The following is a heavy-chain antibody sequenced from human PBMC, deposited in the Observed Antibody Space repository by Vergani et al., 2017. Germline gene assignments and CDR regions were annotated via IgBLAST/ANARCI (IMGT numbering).Heavy chain of an antibody. D-gene: IGHD2-15*01. J-gene: IGHJ3*02. V-gene: IGHV1-2*04. CDR2: INPNSGGT. CDR3: AGEAPGEYCSGGSCYPFDI. CDR1: GYTFTGYY. Sequence: QVQLVQSGAEVKKPGASVKVSCKASGYTFTGYYMHWVRQAPGQGLEWMGWINPNSGGTNYAQKFQGWVTMTRDTSISPAYMELSRLRSDDTAVYYCAGEAPGEYCSGGSCYPFDIWGQGTMVTVSS.